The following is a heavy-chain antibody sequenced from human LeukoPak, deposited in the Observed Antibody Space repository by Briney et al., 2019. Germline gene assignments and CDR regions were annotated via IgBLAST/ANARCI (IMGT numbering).Heavy chain of an antibody. CDR2: INSDGSST. D-gene: IGHD5-18*01. J-gene: IGHJ4*02. Sequence: GGSLRLSCAASGFTFSSYWMHWVRQAPGKGLVWISRINSDGSSTSYADSVKGRFTISRDNAKNTLYLQMNSLTAEDTAVYYCARVRGYYSAYYFDYWGQGTLVTVSS. CDR3: ARVRGYYSAYYFDY. V-gene: IGHV3-74*01. CDR1: GFTFSSYW.